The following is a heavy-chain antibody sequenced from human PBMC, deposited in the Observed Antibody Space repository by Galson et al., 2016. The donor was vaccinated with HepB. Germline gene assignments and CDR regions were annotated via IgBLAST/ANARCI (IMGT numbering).Heavy chain of an antibody. CDR1: GFTFSSYN. J-gene: IGHJ4*02. CDR3: ARDGNHGYDMDY. D-gene: IGHD1-14*01. V-gene: IGHV3-48*02. CDR2: ISSGSSAI. Sequence: SLRLSCAASGFTFSSYNMDWVRQAPGKGLEWVSYISSGSSAIYYADSVKGRFTISRDNAKNSLYLQMNSLRDEDTAIYFCARDGNHGYDMDYWGQGTLVTVSS.